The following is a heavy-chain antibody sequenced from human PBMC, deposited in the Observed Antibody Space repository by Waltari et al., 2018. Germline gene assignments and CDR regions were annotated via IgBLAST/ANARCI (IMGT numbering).Heavy chain of an antibody. CDR2: IYHSGST. Sequence: QVQLQESGPGLVKPSETLSLTCAVSGYSLSSGYYWGWIRQPPGKGLEWIGSIYHSGSTYYNPSLKSRVTISVDTSKNQCSLKLSSVTAADTAVYYCARQEGGVAGYYFDYWGQGTLVTVSS. V-gene: IGHV4-38-2*01. J-gene: IGHJ4*02. D-gene: IGHD6-19*01. CDR3: ARQEGGVAGYYFDY. CDR1: GYSLSSGYY.